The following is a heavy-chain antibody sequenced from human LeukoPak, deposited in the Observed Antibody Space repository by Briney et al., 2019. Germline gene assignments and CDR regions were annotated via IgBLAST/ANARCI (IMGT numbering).Heavy chain of an antibody. Sequence: GGSLRLSCAASGFTFSSYAMSWVRQAPGKGLEWVSAISGSGGSTYYADSVKGRFTISRDNSKNTLYLQMNSLRAEDTAVYYCTSPYSHYDSSGYRNGDYWGQGTLVTVSS. CDR3: TSPYSHYDSSGYRNGDY. CDR2: ISGSGGST. J-gene: IGHJ4*02. D-gene: IGHD3-22*01. V-gene: IGHV3-23*01. CDR1: GFTFSSYA.